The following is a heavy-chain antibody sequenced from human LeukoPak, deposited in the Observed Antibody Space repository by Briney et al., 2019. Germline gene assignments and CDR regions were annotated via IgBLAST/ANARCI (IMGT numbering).Heavy chain of an antibody. CDR2: INTDGSST. D-gene: IGHD4-17*01. V-gene: IGHV3-74*01. CDR1: GFTFSNHW. CDR3: ASNDYGDYVLDY. J-gene: IGHJ4*02. Sequence: GGSLRLSCAASGFTFSNHWMNWVRQAPGKGLVWVSRINTDGSSTTYADSVKGRFTISRDNAKNTLYLQMSSLRAEDTGVYYCASNDYGDYVLDYWGQGTLVTVSS.